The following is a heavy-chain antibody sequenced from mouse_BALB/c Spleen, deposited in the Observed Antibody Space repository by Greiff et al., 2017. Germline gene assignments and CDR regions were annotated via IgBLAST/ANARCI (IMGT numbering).Heavy chain of an antibody. CDR1: GFTFSSYA. V-gene: IGHV5-6-5*01. CDR2: ISSGGST. CDR3: AKGLLTTVVATNFDV. D-gene: IGHD1-1*01. Sequence: EVQLVESGGGLVKPGGSLKLSCAASGFTFSSYAMSWVRQTPEKRLEWVASISSGGSTYYPDSVKGRFTISRDNARNILYLQMSSLRSEDTAMYYCAKGLLTTVVATNFDVWGAGTTVTVSS. J-gene: IGHJ1*01.